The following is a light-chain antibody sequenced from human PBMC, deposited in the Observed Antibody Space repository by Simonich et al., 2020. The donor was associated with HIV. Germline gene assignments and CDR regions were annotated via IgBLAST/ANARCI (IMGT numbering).Light chain of an antibody. J-gene: IGKJ3*01. V-gene: IGKV4-1*01. CDR3: QQYYSTPFT. Sequence: DIVMTQSPDSLAVSLGERATINCKSSQSVLYSSNNKNYLAWYQQKPEQPPKLIIYWASTRESGVPDRFSGSGSGTDFTLTISSLQAEDVAVYYCQQYYSTPFTFGPGTKVDIK. CDR1: QSVLYSSNNKNY. CDR2: WAS.